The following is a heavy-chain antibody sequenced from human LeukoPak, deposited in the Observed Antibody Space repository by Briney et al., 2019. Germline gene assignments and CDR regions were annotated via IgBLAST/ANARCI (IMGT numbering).Heavy chain of an antibody. J-gene: IGHJ4*02. D-gene: IGHD2-8*02. CDR1: GGTFSSYA. Sequence: SVTVSCTASGGTFSSYAISWVRQAPGQGLEWMGGIIPIFGTANYAQKFQGRVTITADESTSTAYMELSSLRSEDTAVYYCARDPGGGYYFDYWGQGTLVTVSS. CDR2: IIPIFGTA. CDR3: ARDPGGGYYFDY. V-gene: IGHV1-69*13.